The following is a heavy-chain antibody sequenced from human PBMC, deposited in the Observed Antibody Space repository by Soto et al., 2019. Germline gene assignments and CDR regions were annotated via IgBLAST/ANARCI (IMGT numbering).Heavy chain of an antibody. Sequence: PSETLSLTCAVSGGSISSGGYSWSWIRQPPGKGLEWIGYIYYTGSTDHNPSLKSRVTISLDTSKNQVSLQLTSVTAADTAVSYCAAATLSDYWGQGTLVTVSS. D-gene: IGHD2-15*01. CDR1: GGSISSGGYS. CDR2: IYYTGST. J-gene: IGHJ4*02. CDR3: AAATLSDY. V-gene: IGHV4-61*08.